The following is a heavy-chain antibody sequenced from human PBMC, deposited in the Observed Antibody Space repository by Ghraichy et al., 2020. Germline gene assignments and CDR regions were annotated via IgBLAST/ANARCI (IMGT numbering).Heavy chain of an antibody. CDR3: AREGSGSSSGPNIGEKNLDY. Sequence: ASVKVSCKASGYTFTGYYMHWVRQAPGQGLEWMGWINPNSGGTKYAQKFQGSVTVTRDTSISTAYMELSRVGSDDTAVYYCAREGSGSSSGPNIGEKNLDYWGQGTLVTVSS. J-gene: IGHJ4*02. V-gene: IGHV1-2*02. D-gene: IGHD6-6*01. CDR2: INPNSGGT. CDR1: GYTFTGYY.